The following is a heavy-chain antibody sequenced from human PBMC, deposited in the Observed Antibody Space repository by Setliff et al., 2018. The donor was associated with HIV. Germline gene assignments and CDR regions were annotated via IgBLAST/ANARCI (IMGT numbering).Heavy chain of an antibody. CDR3: ARGPTTVTNYYYYYMDV. J-gene: IGHJ6*03. D-gene: IGHD4-17*01. CDR2: ISSKRTSI. V-gene: IGHV3-48*01. CDR1: GFTFSRYG. Sequence: GGSLRLSCAASGFTFSRYGMHWVRQAPGKGLEWISYISSKRTSIYYADSVKGRFTISRDNDRNSLYLQMNGLRAEDTAVYYCARGPTTVTNYYYYYMDVWGKGTTVTVSS.